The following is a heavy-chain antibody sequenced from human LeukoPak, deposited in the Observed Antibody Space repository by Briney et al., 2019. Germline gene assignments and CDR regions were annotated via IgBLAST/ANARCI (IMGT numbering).Heavy chain of an antibody. V-gene: IGHV3-30*18. CDR1: RLTFKNYG. CDR3: AKDPGLTTVIMYYFAY. Sequence: GSLRLSCAASRLTFKNYGMHWVRQAPGKGLEWVAVISYDGSNKYYADSVKGRFTISRDNFKNTLYLQMNSLRAEDTAVYYCAKDPGLTTVIMYYFAYWGQGTLVTVSS. CDR2: ISYDGSNK. D-gene: IGHD4-11*01. J-gene: IGHJ4*02.